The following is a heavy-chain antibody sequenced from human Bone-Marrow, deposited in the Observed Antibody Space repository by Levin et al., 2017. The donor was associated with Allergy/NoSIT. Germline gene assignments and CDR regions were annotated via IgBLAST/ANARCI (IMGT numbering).Heavy chain of an antibody. J-gene: IGHJ4*02. CDR3: AGDSSLYCNGFGCYSGRLDD. CDR1: GAGFSTSG. Sequence: QAGGSLRLSCAASGAGFSTSGMHWIRQAPDMGLEWVAVISKDGSQTFYADSVKGRFVVSRDNARKTVSLMMNSLAMGDTAAYYCAGDSSLYCNGFGCYSGRLDDWGPGTTVTVS. D-gene: IGHD2-15*01. CDR2: ISKDGSQT. V-gene: IGHV3-30*03.